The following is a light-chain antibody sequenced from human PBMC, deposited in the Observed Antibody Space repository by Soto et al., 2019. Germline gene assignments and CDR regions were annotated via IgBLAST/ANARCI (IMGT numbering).Light chain of an antibody. CDR3: QQYGSSPRT. J-gene: IGKJ1*01. CDR1: QSVSSSY. CDR2: GAF. Sequence: EIVMTQSPATLSVSPVERATLSCMASQSVSSSYLAWYQQKPGQAPRLLIYGAFKRATGIPDRFSGSGSGTDFTLTISRMEPEDFAVYCCQQYGSSPRTFGQGTKVDIK. V-gene: IGKV3-20*01.